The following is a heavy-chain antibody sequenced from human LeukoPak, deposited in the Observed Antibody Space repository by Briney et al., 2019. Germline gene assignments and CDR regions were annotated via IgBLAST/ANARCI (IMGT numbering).Heavy chain of an antibody. CDR3: AKGYDSNGYYEGPDY. J-gene: IGHJ4*02. V-gene: IGHV3-23*01. Sequence: GGSLRLSCAASGFTFSSYAMSWVRQAPGKGLEWVSVISGSGGSTYYADSVKGRFTVSRDNSKKTLYLQMNSLRAEDTAVYYCAKGYDSNGYYEGPDYWGQGTLVTVSS. CDR1: GFTFSSYA. D-gene: IGHD3-22*01. CDR2: ISGSGGST.